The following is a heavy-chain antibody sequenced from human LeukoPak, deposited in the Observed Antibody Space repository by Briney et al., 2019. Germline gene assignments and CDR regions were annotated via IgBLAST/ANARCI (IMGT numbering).Heavy chain of an antibody. CDR1: GFTFSSYD. J-gene: IGHJ5*01. D-gene: IGHD6-19*01. CDR3: ARVAGWHWFDS. V-gene: IGHV3-23*01. CDR2: IRPSGDNT. Sequence: GGSLRLSCAASGFTFSSYDMTCVRQAPGRGLEWVSSIRPSGDNTYYGDSVKGRFTISRDNSKNTVYLQMNNMRVDDTAVYYCARVAGWHWFDSWGQGTLVTVSS.